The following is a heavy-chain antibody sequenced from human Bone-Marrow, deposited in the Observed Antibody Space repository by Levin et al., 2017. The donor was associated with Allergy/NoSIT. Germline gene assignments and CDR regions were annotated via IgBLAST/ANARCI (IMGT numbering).Heavy chain of an antibody. J-gene: IGHJ4*02. CDR2: IKTKTDGETT. CDR3: TTEFPGN. CDR1: GFIFSDIW. V-gene: IGHV3-15*01. Sequence: AGESLKISCAASGFIFSDIWMSWVRQAPGKGLEWVGRIKTKTDGETTEYAAPVKGRFTISRDDSKSTLYLQMSSLKTDDTAVYYCTTEFPGNWGQGTLVTVSS.